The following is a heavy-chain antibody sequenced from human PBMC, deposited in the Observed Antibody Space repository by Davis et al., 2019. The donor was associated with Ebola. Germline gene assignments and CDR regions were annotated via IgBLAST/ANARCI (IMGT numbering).Heavy chain of an antibody. D-gene: IGHD5-24*01. CDR1: VITFSSYA. Sequence: GESLKISCTDSVITFSSYAMTWVRQAPGKGLEWVSAISGSGGSTYYADSVKGRFTISRDNSKNTLYLHMNTLRAEDTAVYYCARDQGMAPRGGWGGMDVWGKGTAVTVSS. CDR2: ISGSGGST. V-gene: IGHV3-23*01. J-gene: IGHJ6*04. CDR3: ARDQGMAPRGGWGGMDV.